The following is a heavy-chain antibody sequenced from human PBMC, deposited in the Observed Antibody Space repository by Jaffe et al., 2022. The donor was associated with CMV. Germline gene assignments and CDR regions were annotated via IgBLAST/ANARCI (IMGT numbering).Heavy chain of an antibody. D-gene: IGHD5-18*01. J-gene: IGHJ6*03. V-gene: IGHV3-11*06. CDR3: ARGAEYSYDPDYMDV. Sequence: QVQLVESGGGLVKPGGSLRLSCAASGFTFSDYYMSWIRQAPGKGLEWVSYISSSSSYTNYADSVKGRFTISRDNAKNSLYLQMNSLRAEDTAVYYCARGAEYSYDPDYMDVWGKGTTVTVSS. CDR2: ISSSSSYT. CDR1: GFTFSDYY.